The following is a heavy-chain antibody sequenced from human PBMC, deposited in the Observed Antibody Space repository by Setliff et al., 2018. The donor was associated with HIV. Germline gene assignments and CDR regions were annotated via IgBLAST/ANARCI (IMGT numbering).Heavy chain of an antibody. D-gene: IGHD6-13*01. CDR3: SRQQLDGFRYKYYYMDV. J-gene: IGHJ6*03. CDR1: GGSLSGYH. CDR2: INHSGST. Sequence: SETLSLTCAVYGGSLSGYHWSWIRQSPEKGLEWIGEINHSGSTNYNPSLKSRVTISLDTANNHFSLNLRSVTAADTAVYYCSRQQLDGFRYKYYYMDVWGKGTTVTVSS. V-gene: IGHV4-34*01.